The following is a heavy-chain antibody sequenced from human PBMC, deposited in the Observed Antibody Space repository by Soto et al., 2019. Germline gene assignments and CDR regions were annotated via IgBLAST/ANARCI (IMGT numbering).Heavy chain of an antibody. CDR2: IYYSGST. V-gene: IGHV4-39*01. Sequence: QLQLQESGPGLVKPSETLSLTCTVSGSSISSSSYYWGWIRQPPGKGLEWIGSIYYSGSTYYNPSLKSRVTISVDTSKNQFSLKLSSVTAADTAVYYCARQDIVVVVAATWWFDPWGQGTLVTVSS. CDR1: GSSISSSSYY. CDR3: ARQDIVVVVAATWWFDP. D-gene: IGHD2-15*01. J-gene: IGHJ5*02.